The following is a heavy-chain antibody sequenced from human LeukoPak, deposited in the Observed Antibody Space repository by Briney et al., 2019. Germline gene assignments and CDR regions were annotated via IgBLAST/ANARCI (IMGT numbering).Heavy chain of an antibody. CDR1: GFTFSTYS. CDR3: ARDVTPHGIYGMDV. V-gene: IGHV3-21*01. D-gene: IGHD2-21*01. J-gene: IGHJ6*02. CDR2: ISSSSSYI. Sequence: SPGGSLRLSCAASGFTFSTYSMNWVRQAPGKGLEWVSSISSSSSYIYYADSVKGRFTISRDNAKNSLYLQMNSLRAEDTAVYYCARDVTPHGIYGMDVWGQGTTVTVSS.